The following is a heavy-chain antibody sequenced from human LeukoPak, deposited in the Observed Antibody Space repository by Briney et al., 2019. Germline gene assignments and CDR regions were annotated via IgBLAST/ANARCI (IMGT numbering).Heavy chain of an antibody. D-gene: IGHD3-22*01. CDR2: INTNSGAT. J-gene: IGHJ4*02. CDR1: GYTFSNYG. V-gene: IGHV1-2*02. CDR3: ARNTYYYDNSAGTFDF. Sequence: ASVTVSCKTSGYTFSNYGISWVRQAPGQGLEWMGWINTNSGATNYAQKFQGRVTMTRDTSISTAYMELSRLTSDDTAVFYCARNTYYYDNSAGTFDFWGQGTLVTVSS.